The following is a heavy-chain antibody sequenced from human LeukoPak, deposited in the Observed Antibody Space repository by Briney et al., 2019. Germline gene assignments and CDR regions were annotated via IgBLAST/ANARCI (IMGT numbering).Heavy chain of an antibody. D-gene: IGHD3-3*01. CDR3: AKGGFHDFWTGTSDALDI. V-gene: IGHV3-33*06. CDR1: GFTFSSYG. CDR2: IWYDGNNK. Sequence: GGSLRLSCAASGFTFSSYGMHWVRQAPGKGPEWVAVIWYDGNNKYYANSVKGRFIISRDNYKSTLYLQMNGLRAEDTALYYCAKGGFHDFWTGTSDALDIWGQGTMVTV. J-gene: IGHJ3*02.